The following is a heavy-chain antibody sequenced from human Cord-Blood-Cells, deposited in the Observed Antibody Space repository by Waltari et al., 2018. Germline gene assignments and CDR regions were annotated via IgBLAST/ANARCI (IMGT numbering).Heavy chain of an antibody. Sequence: QVQLQQWGAGLLKPSETLSLTCAVYGWSFSGYSWSWVRQPPGKGLEWIGEINHSGSTNYNPSLKSRVTISVDTSKNQFSLKLSSVTAADTAVYYCARPRIVGATRAFDIWGQGTMVTVSS. CDR1: GWSFSGYS. D-gene: IGHD1-26*01. CDR2: INHSGST. V-gene: IGHV4-34*01. CDR3: ARPRIVGATRAFDI. J-gene: IGHJ3*02.